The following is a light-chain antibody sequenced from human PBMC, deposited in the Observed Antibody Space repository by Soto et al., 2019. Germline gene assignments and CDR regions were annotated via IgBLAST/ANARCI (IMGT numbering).Light chain of an antibody. CDR2: AAS. Sequence: IQMTQSPTSLSAYVRDRVPIPCRASQSISSYLNWYQQKPGKTPKLLIYAASSLQSGGPSRFSGSGSGTDFTLTISSLQPEDFATYYCQQSYSTLWTFGQGTKVDIK. V-gene: IGKV1-39*01. CDR3: QQSYSTLWT. J-gene: IGKJ1*01. CDR1: QSISSY.